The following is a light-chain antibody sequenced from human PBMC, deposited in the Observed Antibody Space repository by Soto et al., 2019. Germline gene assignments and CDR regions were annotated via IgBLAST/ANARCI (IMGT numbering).Light chain of an antibody. CDR1: SSDVGGYNY. CDR3: RSYTSSSTRV. Sequence: QSALTQPASVSGSPGQSITISCTGTSSDVGGYNYVSWYQQHPGKAPKLMIYDVSNRPSGVSNRFSGSKSGNTASLIISGLQAEDEADYYCRSYTSSSTRVFGGGTKLTVL. V-gene: IGLV2-14*01. CDR2: DVS. J-gene: IGLJ2*01.